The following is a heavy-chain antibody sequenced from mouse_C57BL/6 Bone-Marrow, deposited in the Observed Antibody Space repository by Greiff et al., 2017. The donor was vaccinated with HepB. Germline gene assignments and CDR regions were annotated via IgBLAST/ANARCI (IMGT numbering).Heavy chain of an antibody. V-gene: IGHV1-5*01. CDR3: TRSSFYYGSSYGFAY. J-gene: IGHJ3*01. CDR1: GYTFTSYW. Sequence: VQLQQSGTVLARPGASVKMSCKTSGYTFTSYWMHWVKQRPGQGLEWIGAIYPGNSDTSYNQKFKGKAKLTAVTSASTAYMELSSLTNEDSAVYYCTRSSFYYGSSYGFAYWGQGTLVTVSA. CDR2: IYPGNSDT. D-gene: IGHD1-1*01.